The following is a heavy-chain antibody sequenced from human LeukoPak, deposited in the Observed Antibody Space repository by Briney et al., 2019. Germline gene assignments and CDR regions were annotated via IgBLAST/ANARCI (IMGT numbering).Heavy chain of an antibody. J-gene: IGHJ4*02. CDR1: GYTFTSYD. Sequence: ASVKVSCKASGYTFTSYDINWVRQATGQGLEWMGWMNPNSGNTGYAQKFQGRVTMARNTSVSTAYMELSSLRSEDTAVYYCARENRIQLWSDWGQGTLVTVSS. CDR3: ARENRIQLWSD. CDR2: MNPNSGNT. V-gene: IGHV1-8*01. D-gene: IGHD5-18*01.